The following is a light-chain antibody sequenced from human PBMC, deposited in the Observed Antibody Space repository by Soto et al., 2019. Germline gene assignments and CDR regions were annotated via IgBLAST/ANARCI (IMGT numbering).Light chain of an antibody. CDR1: SSDVGGYNY. Sequence: QSALTQPRSVSGSPGQSVTSSFTGTSSDVGGYNYVSWYQQHPGKAPKLMIYDVTKRPSGVPDRFSGSKSGNTASLTISGLQAEDEADYYCCSYAGSYTFVFGGGTQLTVL. CDR2: DVT. CDR3: CSYAGSYTFV. J-gene: IGLJ2*01. V-gene: IGLV2-11*01.